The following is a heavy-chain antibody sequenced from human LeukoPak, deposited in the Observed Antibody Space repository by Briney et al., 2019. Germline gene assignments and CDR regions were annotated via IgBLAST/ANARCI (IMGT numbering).Heavy chain of an antibody. CDR3: ADYYDFWSGFN. CDR2: IGVRADTT. CDR1: GFTFSSYA. D-gene: IGHD3-3*01. Sequence: GGSLRLSCAASGFTFSSYAMSWVRQAPGKGLEWVSTIGVRADTTYYADSVKGRFTISRDNFKNTLYLQMNSLRAEDTAVYYCADYYDFWSGFNWGQGTLVTVSS. J-gene: IGHJ4*02. V-gene: IGHV3-23*01.